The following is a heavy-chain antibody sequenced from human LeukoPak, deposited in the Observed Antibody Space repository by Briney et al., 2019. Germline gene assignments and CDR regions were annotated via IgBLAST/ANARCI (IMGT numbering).Heavy chain of an antibody. Sequence: GGSLRLSCAASGFTLSRSWVSWVRQAPGKGLEWVANINQDGSEKNYVDSVEGRFTISRDNAKNSLYLQMNSLRAEDTAVYYCARAYQTDYWGQGTLVTVSS. J-gene: IGHJ4*02. CDR1: GFTLSRSW. CDR3: ARAYQTDY. CDR2: INQDGSEK. D-gene: IGHD2-2*01. V-gene: IGHV3-7*05.